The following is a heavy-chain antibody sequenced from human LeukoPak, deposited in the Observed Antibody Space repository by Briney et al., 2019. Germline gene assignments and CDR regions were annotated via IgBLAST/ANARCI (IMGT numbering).Heavy chain of an antibody. V-gene: IGHV4-34*01. CDR1: GGSFSGYY. Sequence: PSETLSLTCAVYGGSFSGYYCSSIRQPPGKGLEWIGEINHSGSTNYNPSLKSRVTISVDTSKNQFSLKLSSVTAADTAVYYCARVHYDFWSGYPTYAFDIWGQGTMVTVSS. CDR3: ARVHYDFWSGYPTYAFDI. CDR2: INHSGST. D-gene: IGHD3-3*01. J-gene: IGHJ3*02.